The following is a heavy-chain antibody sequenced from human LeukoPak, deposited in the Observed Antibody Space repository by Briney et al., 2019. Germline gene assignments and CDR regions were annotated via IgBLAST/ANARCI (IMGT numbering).Heavy chain of an antibody. CDR2: INPNSGGT. V-gene: IGHV1-2*02. CDR1: GHTFTGYY. D-gene: IGHD6-19*01. J-gene: IGHJ4*02. Sequence: ASVKVSCKASGHTFTGYYMHWVRQAPGQGLEWMGWINPNSGGTNHAQKFQGKVSMTRDTSISTAYMELSRLRSDDTAVYYCAQSSGWDSLKYWGQGTLVTVSS. CDR3: AQSSGWDSLKY.